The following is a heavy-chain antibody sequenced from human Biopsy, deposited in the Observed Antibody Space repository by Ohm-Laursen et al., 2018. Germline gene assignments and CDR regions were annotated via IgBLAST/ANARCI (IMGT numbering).Heavy chain of an antibody. J-gene: IGHJ3*02. CDR3: AGIVLGPTNDAFDI. Sequence: TLSLTCTVSGDSIRNYYWSWIRQAAGKGLDWIGRIYPGGGTIYNPSLKSRVTMSVDTSKNHFSLNLNSVTAADTAVYYCAGIVLGPTNDAFDIWGQGTMVTVSS. V-gene: IGHV4-4*07. CDR1: GDSIRNYY. D-gene: IGHD1-26*01. CDR2: IYPGGGT.